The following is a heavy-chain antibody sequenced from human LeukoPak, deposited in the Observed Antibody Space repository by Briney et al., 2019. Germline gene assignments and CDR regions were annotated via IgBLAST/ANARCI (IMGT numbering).Heavy chain of an antibody. V-gene: IGHV4-4*02. D-gene: IGHD3-10*01. CDR3: ARPNYGSGSSYFDY. CDR2: IYQSGST. J-gene: IGHJ4*02. Sequence: PSETLSLTCAVSGSSISSSNRWSWVRQPPGKGLEWIGEIYQSGSTNYNPSLKGRVTISVDKSKNQFSLKLSSVTAADTAVYYCARPNYGSGSSYFDYWGQGTLVTVSS. CDR1: GSSISSSNR.